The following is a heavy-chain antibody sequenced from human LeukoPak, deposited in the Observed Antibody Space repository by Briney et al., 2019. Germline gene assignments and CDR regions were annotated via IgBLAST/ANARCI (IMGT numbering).Heavy chain of an antibody. CDR3: ARTNMVRGTYYMDV. Sequence: SQTLSLTCTVSGGSISSYYWSWITHPPGKGLEWIGYIYYRGYTNVNPSLKSRVTISVDTSKNQFSLKLSSVTAADTAVYYCARTNMVRGTYYMDVWGKGTTVTISS. V-gene: IGHV4-59*01. J-gene: IGHJ6*03. D-gene: IGHD3-10*01. CDR1: GGSISSYY. CDR2: IYYRGYT.